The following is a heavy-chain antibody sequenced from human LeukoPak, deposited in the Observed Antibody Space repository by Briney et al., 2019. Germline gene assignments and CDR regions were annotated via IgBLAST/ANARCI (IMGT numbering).Heavy chain of an antibody. CDR3: ARIHEPGIEVAALDY. V-gene: IGHV1-18*01. CDR1: GYTVTSYC. D-gene: IGHD6-19*01. J-gene: IGHJ4*02. CDR2: ISAYNGNT. Sequence: ASVKVSCKASGYTVTSYCISWVRQAPGQGLEGMGWISAYNGNTNYAQKLQGRVTMTTDTSTSTAYMELRSLRSDETAVYYCARIHEPGIEVAALDYWGQGTLVTVSS.